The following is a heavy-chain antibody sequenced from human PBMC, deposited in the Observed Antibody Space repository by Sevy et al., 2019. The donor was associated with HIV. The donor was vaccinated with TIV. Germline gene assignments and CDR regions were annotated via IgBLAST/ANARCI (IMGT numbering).Heavy chain of an antibody. CDR1: GFTFSSYA. CDR2: ISYDGSNK. CDR3: ARERAGATRHFDY. J-gene: IGHJ4*02. V-gene: IGHV3-30-3*01. D-gene: IGHD6-25*01. Sequence: GGSLRLSCAASGFTFSSYAMHWVRQAPGKGLEWVAVISYDGSNKYYADSVNGRFTISRDNSKNTLYLQMNSLRAEDTAVYYCARERAGATRHFDYWGQGTLVTVSS.